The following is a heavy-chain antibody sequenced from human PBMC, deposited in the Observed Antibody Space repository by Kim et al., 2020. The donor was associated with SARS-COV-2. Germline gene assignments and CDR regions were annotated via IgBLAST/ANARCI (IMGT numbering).Heavy chain of an antibody. D-gene: IGHD3-22*01. V-gene: IGHV3-23*01. CDR3: AKDEDTYYYASSGYYLFAY. CDR2: ISGSGGST. J-gene: IGHJ4*02. Sequence: GGSLRLSCAASGFTFSSYAMSWVRQAPGKGLEWVSAISGSGGSTYYADSVKGRFTISRDNSKNTLYLQMNSLRAEDTAVYYCAKDEDTYYYASSGYYLFAYWGQGTLVTAPS. CDR1: GFTFSSYA.